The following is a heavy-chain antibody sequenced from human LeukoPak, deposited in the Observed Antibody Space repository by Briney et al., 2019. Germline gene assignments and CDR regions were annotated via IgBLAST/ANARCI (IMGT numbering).Heavy chain of an antibody. Sequence: GGSLRLSCAASGFTFDDYGMSWVRQAPGKGLKWVSGINWNGGSTGYADSVKGRFTISRDNAKNSLYLQMNSLRAEDTAVYYCARDLSGVTGYTYGRGIDYWGQGTLVTVSS. CDR3: ARDLSGVTGYTYGRGIDY. CDR2: INWNGGST. J-gene: IGHJ4*02. D-gene: IGHD5-18*01. CDR1: GFTFDDYG. V-gene: IGHV3-20*04.